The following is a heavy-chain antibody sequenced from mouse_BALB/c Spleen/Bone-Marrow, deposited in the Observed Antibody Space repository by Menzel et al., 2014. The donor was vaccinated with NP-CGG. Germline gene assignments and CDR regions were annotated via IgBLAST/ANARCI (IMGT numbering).Heavy chain of an antibody. J-gene: IGHJ2*01. V-gene: IGHV1-4*02. Sequence: VQLQQSASELARPGASVRLSCRASGYTFTDYTMQWVKQRPGQGLEWIGYIVPRGGYTDYNQKFKDKTTLTADKSSSTAYMQLSRLTSEDSAVYYCAREDITMAFFDYWGQGTTLTVSS. CDR1: GYTFTDYT. CDR3: AREDITMAFFDY. CDR2: IVPRGGYT. D-gene: IGHD1-1*02.